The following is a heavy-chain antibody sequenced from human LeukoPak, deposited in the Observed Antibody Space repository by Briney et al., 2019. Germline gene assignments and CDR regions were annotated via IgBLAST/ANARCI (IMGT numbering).Heavy chain of an antibody. J-gene: IGHJ4*02. V-gene: IGHV4-61*02. Sequence: SQTLSLTCAVSGGSISSGSYYWSWIRQPPGKGLEWIGRIYPSGSTNYNPPLKSRVTISVDTSKNQFSLKLSSVTAADTAVYYCASSPRDYYDSSGYYNPLYYWGQGTLVTVSS. D-gene: IGHD3-22*01. CDR1: GGSISSGSYY. CDR3: ASSPRDYYDSSGYYNPLYY. CDR2: IYPSGST.